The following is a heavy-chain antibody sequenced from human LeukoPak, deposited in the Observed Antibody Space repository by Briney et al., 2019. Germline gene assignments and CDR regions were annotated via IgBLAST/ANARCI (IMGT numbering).Heavy chain of an antibody. V-gene: IGHV6-1*01. Sequence: QTPSLTCAISGDSVSSYSVAWNWIRQSPSRGLEWLGRTYYRSKWYNDYAVSVKSRITFNADTSKNQFSLQLNSVTPEDTAVYYCARDPGTTGTSFDYWGQGTLVTVSS. D-gene: IGHD1-1*01. J-gene: IGHJ4*02. CDR3: ARDPGTTGTSFDY. CDR2: TYYRSKWYN. CDR1: GDSVSSYSVA.